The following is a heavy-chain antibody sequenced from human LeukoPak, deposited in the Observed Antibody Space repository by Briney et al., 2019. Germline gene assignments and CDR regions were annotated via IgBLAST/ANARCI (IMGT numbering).Heavy chain of an antibody. V-gene: IGHV4-59*12. CDR2: IYYTGST. D-gene: IGHD2-15*01. CDR1: GGSFSRDY. Sequence: SETLSLTCTVSGGSFSRDYWSWIRQPPGKGLEWIGYIYYTGSTNYNPSLNSRVTIALETSKNQFSLNLSSVTAADTAVYYCATTLGYCGGGSCHNWGQGTLVTVSS. CDR3: ATTLGYCGGGSCHN. J-gene: IGHJ4*02.